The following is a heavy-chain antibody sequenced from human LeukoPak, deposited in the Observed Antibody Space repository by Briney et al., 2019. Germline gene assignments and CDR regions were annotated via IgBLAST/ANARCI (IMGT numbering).Heavy chain of an antibody. CDR3: AKNPKMDYYYYYMDF. CDR1: GFTFRSYG. D-gene: IGHD2-8*01. CDR2: IRNDGNNK. Sequence: SGGSLRLSCAASGFTFRSYGMHWVRQAPGKGLEWVAFIRNDGNNKYYVNSVKGRFTISRDNSKNTLYLQMNSLRIEDTAVYYCAKNPKMDYYYYYMDFWGKGTTVTVSS. J-gene: IGHJ6*03. V-gene: IGHV3-30*02.